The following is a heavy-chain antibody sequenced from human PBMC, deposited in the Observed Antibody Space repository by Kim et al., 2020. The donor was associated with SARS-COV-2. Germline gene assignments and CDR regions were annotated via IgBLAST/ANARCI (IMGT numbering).Heavy chain of an antibody. J-gene: IGHJ4*02. Sequence: WGSLRLSCAASGFTFNTYGIHWVRQAPGKGLEWVAVISYDGSHKYYADSVKGRFTVSRDNSKNTVYLQMNSLRIEDTAVYYCAKSFSGSYFAYDYWGQGTLVTVSS. CDR3: AKSFSGSYFAYDY. D-gene: IGHD1-26*01. V-gene: IGHV3-30*18. CDR1: GFTFNTYG. CDR2: ISYDGSHK.